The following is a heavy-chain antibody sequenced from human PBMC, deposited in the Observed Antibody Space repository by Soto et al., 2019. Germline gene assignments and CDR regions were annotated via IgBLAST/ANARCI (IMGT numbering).Heavy chain of an antibody. CDR3: AKDWGGSGWYNWFDP. D-gene: IGHD6-19*01. J-gene: IGHJ5*02. Sequence: QVPLVESGGGLVQPGTSLRLSCEASGFTISSHGMHWVRQAPGKGLEWVAMMSHDGTAEYYLDSVKGRFTVSGDISKNTLHLQMDSLRPEDTAMYYCAKDWGGSGWYNWFDPWGQGTLVTVSS. CDR2: MSHDGTAE. V-gene: IGHV3-30*18. CDR1: GFTISSHG.